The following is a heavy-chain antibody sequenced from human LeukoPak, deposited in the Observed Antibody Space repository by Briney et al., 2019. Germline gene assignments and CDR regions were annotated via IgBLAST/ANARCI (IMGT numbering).Heavy chain of an antibody. Sequence: ASVKVSCKASGYTFTSYAMNWVRQAPGQGLEWMGWINTNTGNPTYAQGFTGRFVFSLDTSVSTAYLQISSLKAEDTAVYYCARSRIAVAVDYYYYMDVWGKGTTVTVSS. D-gene: IGHD6-19*01. CDR2: INTNTGNP. J-gene: IGHJ6*03. CDR3: ARSRIAVAVDYYYYMDV. V-gene: IGHV7-4-1*02. CDR1: GYTFTSYA.